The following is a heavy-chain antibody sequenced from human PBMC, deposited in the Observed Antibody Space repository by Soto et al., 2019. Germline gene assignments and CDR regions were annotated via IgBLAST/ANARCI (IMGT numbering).Heavy chain of an antibody. CDR3: ARDGVWSPYYDILTGYWLDY. CDR1: GYTFTSYG. Sequence: GASVKVSCKASGYTFTSYGISWVRQAPGQGLEWMGWISAYNGNTNYAQKLQGRVTMTTDTSTSTAYMELRSLRSDDTAVYYCARDGVWSPYYDILTGYWLDYWGQGTLVTVSS. V-gene: IGHV1-18*01. D-gene: IGHD3-9*01. CDR2: ISAYNGNT. J-gene: IGHJ4*02.